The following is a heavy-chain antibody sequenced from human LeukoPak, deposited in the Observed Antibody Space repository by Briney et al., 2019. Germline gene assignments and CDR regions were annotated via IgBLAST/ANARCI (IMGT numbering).Heavy chain of an antibody. V-gene: IGHV3-21*01. D-gene: IGHD5-18*01. CDR3: GDNCFDP. Sequence: NPGGSLRLSCVASGFDLSTYTMNWVRQAPGKGLEWVSSITGNSHYIYYADSVKGRFNISRDNAQNSLFLQMNSLRAEDTAVHTYGDNCFDPWGQGTLVTVYS. CDR1: GFDLSTYT. J-gene: IGHJ5*02. CDR2: ITGNSHYI.